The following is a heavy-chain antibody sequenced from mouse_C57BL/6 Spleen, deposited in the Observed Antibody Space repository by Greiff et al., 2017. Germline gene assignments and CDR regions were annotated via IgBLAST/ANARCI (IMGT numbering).Heavy chain of an antibody. Sequence: QVQLQQSGAELARPGASVKMSCTASGYTFTSYTMHWVKQRPGQGLEWIGYINPSSGYTKYNQKFKDKATLTADKSSSTAYMQLSSLTSEDSAVYYCARRGYESMDYWGQGTSVTVSS. CDR3: ARRGYESMDY. J-gene: IGHJ4*01. CDR2: INPSSGYT. CDR1: GYTFTSYT. V-gene: IGHV1-4*01. D-gene: IGHD2-10*02.